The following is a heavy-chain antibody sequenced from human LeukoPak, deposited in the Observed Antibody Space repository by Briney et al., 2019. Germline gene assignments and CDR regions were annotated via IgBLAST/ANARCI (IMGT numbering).Heavy chain of an antibody. CDR2: INTDGSIT. D-gene: IGHD3-10*01. Sequence: PGGSLRLSCAASGFTFSSYWMHWVRQVPGEGLVWVSRINTDGSITTYADSVKGRFTISRDNAKNTLYLQMNSLRAEDTAIYYCSRGPPTGSGSYLLGLDWGQGTLVTVSS. CDR1: GFTFSSYW. J-gene: IGHJ4*02. V-gene: IGHV3-74*03. CDR3: SRGPPTGSGSYLLGLD.